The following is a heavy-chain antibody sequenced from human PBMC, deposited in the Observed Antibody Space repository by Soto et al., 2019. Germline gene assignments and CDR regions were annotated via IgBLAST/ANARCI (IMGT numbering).Heavy chain of an antibody. Sequence: GGSLRLSCAASGFTFSSYGMHWVRQAPGKGLEWVAVISYDGSNKYYADSVKGRFTISVDTSKNQFSLKVSSVTAADTAVYYCARHRKQQLGPMMAGWFDPWGQGTLVTVSS. CDR2: ISYDGSNK. CDR3: ARHRKQQLGPMMAGWFDP. D-gene: IGHD6-13*01. CDR1: GFTFSSYG. J-gene: IGHJ5*02. V-gene: IGHV3-30*03.